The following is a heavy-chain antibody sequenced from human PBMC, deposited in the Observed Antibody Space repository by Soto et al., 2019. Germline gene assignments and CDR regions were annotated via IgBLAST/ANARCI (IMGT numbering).Heavy chain of an antibody. CDR1: GGSISSYY. CDR2: IYYSGST. V-gene: IGHV4-59*01. J-gene: IGHJ4*02. D-gene: IGHD6-13*01. CDR3: ARVPLAAAGTPFDY. Sequence: SETLSLTCTVSGGSISSYYWSWIRQPPGKGLEWIGYIYYSGSTNYNPSLKSRVTISVDTSKNQFSLKLSSVTAADTAVYYCARVPLAAAGTPFDYWGQGTLVTVSS.